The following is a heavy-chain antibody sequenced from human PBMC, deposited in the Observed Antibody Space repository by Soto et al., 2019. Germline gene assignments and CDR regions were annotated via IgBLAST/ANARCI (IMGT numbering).Heavy chain of an antibody. Sequence: SVKVSCKASGGTFSSYAISWVRQAPGQGLEWMGGIIPIFGTANYAQKFQGRVTVTADESTSTAYMELSSLRSEDTAVYYCASLGYCSGGSCLLDYYYYYGMDVWGQGTTVTVSS. CDR3: ASLGYCSGGSCLLDYYYYYGMDV. D-gene: IGHD2-15*01. CDR2: IIPIFGTA. CDR1: GGTFSSYA. V-gene: IGHV1-69*13. J-gene: IGHJ6*02.